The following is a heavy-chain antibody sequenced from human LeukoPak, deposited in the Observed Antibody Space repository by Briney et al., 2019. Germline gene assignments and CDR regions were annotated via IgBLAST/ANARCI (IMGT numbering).Heavy chain of an antibody. Sequence: GGSLRLSCAASGFTFSSYAMHWVRQAPGKGLEWVAVISYDGSNKYYADSVKGRFTISRDNSKNMLYLQMNSLRAEDTAVYYCAKDLYTSRYACCFDYWGQGTLVTVSS. CDR3: AKDLYTSRYACCFDY. D-gene: IGHD6-13*01. J-gene: IGHJ4*02. CDR2: ISYDGSNK. CDR1: GFTFSSYA. V-gene: IGHV3-30-3*01.